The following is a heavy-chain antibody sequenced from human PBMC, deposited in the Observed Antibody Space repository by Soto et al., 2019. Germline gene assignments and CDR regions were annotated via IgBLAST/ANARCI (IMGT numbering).Heavy chain of an antibody. Sequence: GGSLRLSCAASGFTFDDYAMHWVRQAPGKGLEWVSGISWNSGSIGYADSVKGRFTISRDNAKNSLYLQMNSLRAEDTALYYCAKAPSVGSGSGSYYYYYYYRMDVWGQGTTVTVSS. J-gene: IGHJ6*02. V-gene: IGHV3-9*01. CDR1: GFTFDDYA. CDR2: ISWNSGSI. CDR3: AKAPSVGSGSGSYYYYYYYRMDV. D-gene: IGHD3-10*01.